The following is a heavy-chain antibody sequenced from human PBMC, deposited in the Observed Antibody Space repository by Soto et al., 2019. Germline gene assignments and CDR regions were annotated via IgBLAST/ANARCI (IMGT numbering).Heavy chain of an antibody. D-gene: IGHD3-16*02. CDR2: INPNSGGT. V-gene: IGHV1-2*02. CDR1: GYTFTGYY. J-gene: IGHJ3*02. Sequence: AASVKVSCKASGYTFTGYYMHWVRQAPGQGLEWMGWINPNSGGTNYAQKFQGRVTMTRDTSISTAYMELSRLRSDDTAVYYCARGRLWGVIDDFEIWGQGKMVTVSS. CDR3: ARGRLWGVIDDFEI.